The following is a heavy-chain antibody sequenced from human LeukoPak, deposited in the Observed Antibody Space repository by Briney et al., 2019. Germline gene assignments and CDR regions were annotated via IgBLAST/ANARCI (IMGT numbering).Heavy chain of an antibody. CDR2: INPNSGRT. Sequence: ASVKVSCKASGYTFTSSDIDWVRQAAGQGLEWMGWINPNSGRTGYAPKFQGRVTMTANTSISTAYMELRSLRFDDTAVYYCARGLSGLAAAGTYDYWGQGTLITVSS. CDR3: ARGLSGLAAAGTYDY. J-gene: IGHJ4*02. V-gene: IGHV1-8*01. D-gene: IGHD6-13*01. CDR1: GYTFTSSD.